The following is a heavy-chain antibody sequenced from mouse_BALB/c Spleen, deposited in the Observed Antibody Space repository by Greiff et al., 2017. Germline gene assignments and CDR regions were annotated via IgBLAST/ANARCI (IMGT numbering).Heavy chain of an antibody. D-gene: IGHD4-1*01. CDR1: GYTFTDYN. V-gene: IGHV1S29*02. Sequence: EVKLQESGPELVKPGASVKISCKASGYTFTDYNMHWVKQSHGKSLEWIGYIYPYNGGTGYNQKFKSKATLTVDNSSSTAYMELRSLTSEDSAVYYCARRNWDYYAMDYWGQGTSVTVSS. CDR2: IYPYNGGT. J-gene: IGHJ4*01. CDR3: ARRNWDYYAMDY.